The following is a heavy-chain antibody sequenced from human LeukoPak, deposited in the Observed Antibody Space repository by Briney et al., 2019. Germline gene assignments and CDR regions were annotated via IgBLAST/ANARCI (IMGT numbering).Heavy chain of an antibody. CDR3: TRDRVGATSWFDP. J-gene: IGHJ5*02. V-gene: IGHV1-18*01. Sequence: GASVKVSCKASGHTFTSYGISWVRQAPGQGLEWMGWISAYNGNTNYAQKLQGRVTMTTDTSTSTAYMELRSLRSDDTAVYYCTRDRVGATSWFDPWGQGTLVTVSS. CDR1: GHTFTSYG. D-gene: IGHD1-26*01. CDR2: ISAYNGNT.